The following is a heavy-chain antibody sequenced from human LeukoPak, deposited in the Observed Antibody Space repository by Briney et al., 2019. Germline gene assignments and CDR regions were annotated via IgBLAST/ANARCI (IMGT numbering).Heavy chain of an antibody. Sequence: SETLSLTCTVSGGSIRNYFWSWVRQPPGKGLEWIGYINYSGGTNYNPFLKSRVTISVDTSKNQFSLKLNSVTAADTAVYYCARDGGRYRNDAFDFWGQGTVVTVSS. CDR3: ARDGGRYRNDAFDF. V-gene: IGHV4-59*01. J-gene: IGHJ3*01. CDR1: GGSIRNYF. CDR2: INYSGGT. D-gene: IGHD1-26*01.